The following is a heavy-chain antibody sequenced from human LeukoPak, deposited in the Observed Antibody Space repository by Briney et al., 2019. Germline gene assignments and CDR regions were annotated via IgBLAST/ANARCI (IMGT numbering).Heavy chain of an antibody. V-gene: IGHV3-21*03. Sequence: GGSLRLSCAASGFTFSSYSMNWVRQAPGKGLEWVSSISSSSSYIYYADSVKGRFTISRDNAKNSLYLQMNSLRTEDTAVYYCTTAVVRGLNAFDIWGRGTMVTVSS. CDR1: GFTFSSYS. CDR2: ISSSSSYI. J-gene: IGHJ3*02. D-gene: IGHD3-10*01. CDR3: TTAVVRGLNAFDI.